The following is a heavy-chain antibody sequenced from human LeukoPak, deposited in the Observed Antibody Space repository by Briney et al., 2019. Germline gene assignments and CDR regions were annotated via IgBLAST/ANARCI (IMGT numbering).Heavy chain of an antibody. J-gene: IGHJ1*01. CDR2: ISLSGDST. D-gene: IGHD4/OR15-4a*01. CDR3: ARNRPGGYDYDYGFELQH. V-gene: IGHV3-23*01. Sequence: PGGSPRLSSAASGFSFRNYGMNCVRQTPGKGLEWVSHISLSGDSTYYAASVKGRFTISRDNSENTLFLQMNSLRADDSAVYFCARNRPGGYDYDYGFELQHWGQGTLVTVSS. CDR1: GFSFRNYG.